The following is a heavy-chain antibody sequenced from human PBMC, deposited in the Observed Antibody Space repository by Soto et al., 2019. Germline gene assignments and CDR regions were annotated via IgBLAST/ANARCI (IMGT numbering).Heavy chain of an antibody. CDR2: TYYRSKWYN. V-gene: IGHV6-1*01. J-gene: IGHJ6*02. D-gene: IGHD3-16*01. CDR3: ARAGYAYRLSPDYGMDV. CDR1: GDSVSSNSAA. Sequence: SQTLSLTCAISGDSVSSNSAAWNWIRQSPSRGLEWLGRTYYRSKWYNDYAVSVKSRITINPDTSKNQFSLQLNSVTPEDTAVYYCARAGYAYRLSPDYGMDVWGQGTTVTSP.